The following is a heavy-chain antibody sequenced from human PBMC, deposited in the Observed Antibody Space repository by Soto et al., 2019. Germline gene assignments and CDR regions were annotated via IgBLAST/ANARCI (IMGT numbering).Heavy chain of an antibody. J-gene: IGHJ4*02. CDR3: ARQRTSVVTQAYFDD. D-gene: IGHD2-21*02. CDR1: DVSINSRSYY. CDR2: IYYSGST. Sequence: TLSLTCTVSDVSINSRSYYWGWIRQSPGKGLEWIGSIYYSGSTYYNPSLKSRVAMSVDTSKNQFSLKLRSVSAADTAVYYCARQRTSVVTQAYFDDWGQGSLVTVSS. V-gene: IGHV4-39*01.